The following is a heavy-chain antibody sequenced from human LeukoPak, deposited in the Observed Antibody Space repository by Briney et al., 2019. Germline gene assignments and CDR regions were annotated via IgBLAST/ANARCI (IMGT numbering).Heavy chain of an antibody. Sequence: ASVKVSCKASGYTFTGYYMHWVRQAPGQGLEWMGWMNPNSGNTGYAQKFQGRVTMTRNTSISTAYMELSSLRSEDTAVYYCARAVGPRGAFDIWGQGTMVTVSS. V-gene: IGHV1-8*02. CDR3: ARAVGPRGAFDI. J-gene: IGHJ3*02. CDR1: GYTFTGYY. CDR2: MNPNSGNT. D-gene: IGHD2-15*01.